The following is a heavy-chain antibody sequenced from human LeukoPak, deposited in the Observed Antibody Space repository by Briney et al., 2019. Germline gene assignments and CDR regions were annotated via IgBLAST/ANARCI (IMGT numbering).Heavy chain of an antibody. D-gene: IGHD6-13*01. CDR3: AKGAATGLVDWFDP. V-gene: IGHV3-23*01. CDR1: GFIFSNYA. J-gene: IGHJ5*02. Sequence: GGSLRLSCAASGFIFSNYALMWVRQAPGKGLEWVSSITGSGDNTFYADSVKGRFSLSRDNSKNMLYLQMYSLGAVDTAMYYCAKGAATGLVDWFDPWGQGTLVTVSS. CDR2: ITGSGDNT.